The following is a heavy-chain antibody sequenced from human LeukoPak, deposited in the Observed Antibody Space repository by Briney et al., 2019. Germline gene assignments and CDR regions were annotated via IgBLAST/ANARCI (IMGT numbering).Heavy chain of an antibody. J-gene: IGHJ4*02. D-gene: IGHD2-15*01. CDR1: GFTFSSYG. CDR3: AKDRGVTATRGPIDY. Sequence: GGSLRLSCAASGFTFSSYGMHWVRQAPGKGLEWVAVISYDGSNKDYADSVKGRFTISRDNSKNTLYLQVNSLRGEDTAVYYCAKDRGVTATRGPIDYWGQGTLVTVSS. V-gene: IGHV3-30*18. CDR2: ISYDGSNK.